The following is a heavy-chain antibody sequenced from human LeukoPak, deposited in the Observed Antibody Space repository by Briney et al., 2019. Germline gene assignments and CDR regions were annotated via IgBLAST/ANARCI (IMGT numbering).Heavy chain of an antibody. J-gene: IGHJ3*02. D-gene: IGHD6-19*01. CDR2: IYYSGST. V-gene: IGHV4-59*08. CDR3: ARLWGGAVAGSGFDAFDI. CDR1: GGSVSSYY. Sequence: PSETLSFTCTVSGGSVSSYYWSWIRQPPGKGLEWIGYIYYSGSTNYNPSLKSRVTISVDTSKNQFSLKLSSVTAADTAVYYCARLWGGAVAGSGFDAFDIWGQGTMVTVSS.